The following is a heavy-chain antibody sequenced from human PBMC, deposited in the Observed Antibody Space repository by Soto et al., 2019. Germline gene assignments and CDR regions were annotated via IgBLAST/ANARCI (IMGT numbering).Heavy chain of an antibody. D-gene: IGHD6-13*01. CDR2: ISYDGSNK. J-gene: IGHJ4*02. CDR3: AKDLLFRAAAVRYYFDY. CDR1: GFTFSSYG. V-gene: IGHV3-30*18. Sequence: QVQLVESGGGVVQPGRSLRLSCAASGFTFSSYGMHWVRQAPGKGLEWVAVISYDGSNKYYADSVKGRFTISRDNSKNTLYLQMNSLRAEDTAVYYCAKDLLFRAAAVRYYFDYWGQGTLVTVSS.